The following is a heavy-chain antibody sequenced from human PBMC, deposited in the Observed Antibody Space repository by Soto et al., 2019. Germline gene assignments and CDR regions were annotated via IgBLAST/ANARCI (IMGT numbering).Heavy chain of an antibody. CDR2: IYSGGST. Sequence: GGSLRLSCAASGFTVSSNYMSWVRQAPGKGLEWVSVIYSGGSTYYADSVKGRFTISRDNSKNTLYLQMNSLRAEDTAVYYCARRVPNYYGSGSYDYWGQGTLVTVSS. V-gene: IGHV3-53*01. J-gene: IGHJ4*02. CDR1: GFTVSSNY. CDR3: ARRVPNYYGSGSYDY. D-gene: IGHD3-10*01.